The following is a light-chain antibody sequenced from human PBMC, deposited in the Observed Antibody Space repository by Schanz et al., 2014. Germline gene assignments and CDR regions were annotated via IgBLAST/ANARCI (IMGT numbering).Light chain of an antibody. J-gene: IGKJ3*01. CDR1: QSVSTY. CDR3: QQHGHSIS. V-gene: IGKV3-20*01. Sequence: EIVLTQSPATLSMSPGDRATLSCRASQSVSTYLAWYQQKPGQAHRLLIHGASSRATGIKDRFSGSGYGTEFTLTISRLEPEDFAVYYCQQHGHSISFGPGTKVDIK. CDR2: GAS.